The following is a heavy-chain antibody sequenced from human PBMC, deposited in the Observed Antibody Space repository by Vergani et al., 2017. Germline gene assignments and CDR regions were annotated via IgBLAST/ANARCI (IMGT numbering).Heavy chain of an antibody. Sequence: QVQLVQSGAEVQKPGASVKVSCKASGYTFTGYYMHWVRQAPGQGLEWMGWINPNSGGTNYAQKFQGRVTMTRDTSISTAYMELSRLRSDDTAVYYCASGGYCSSTSCYGYFQHWGQGTLVTVSS. D-gene: IGHD2-2*01. J-gene: IGHJ1*01. CDR1: GYTFTGYY. V-gene: IGHV1-2*02. CDR3: ASGGYCSSTSCYGYFQH. CDR2: INPNSGGT.